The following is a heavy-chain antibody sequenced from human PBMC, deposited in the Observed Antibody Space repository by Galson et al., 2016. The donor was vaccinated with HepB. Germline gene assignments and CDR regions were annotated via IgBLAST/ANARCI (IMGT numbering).Heavy chain of an antibody. J-gene: IGHJ3*02. Sequence: QSGAEVKKPGESLKISCKGSGYTFTDYWIGWVRQMPGKGLEWMGIIYPDDSDTRYSPSFQGQVTFSADKSIITAYLQWSSLKASDTAMYYCARQTDNDAFDIWGQGTMVTVSS. CDR2: IYPDDSDT. V-gene: IGHV5-51*01. CDR1: GYTFTDYW. CDR3: ARQTDNDAFDI.